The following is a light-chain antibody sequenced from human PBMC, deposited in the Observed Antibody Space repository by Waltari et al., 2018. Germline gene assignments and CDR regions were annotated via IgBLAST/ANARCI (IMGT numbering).Light chain of an antibody. CDR2: LSS. V-gene: IGKV2-28*01. Sequence: DILMTQSPLSLPVTTGQPAPIPGRSSLSLLHSDGQNYLDWYFQRPGQAPQVLMYLSSYRASGVSDRFSGSGSGTDFTLNITRVEAADVGVYYCMQALQIPSTFGGGTKVEIK. CDR1: LSLLHSDGQNY. CDR3: MQALQIPST. J-gene: IGKJ4*01.